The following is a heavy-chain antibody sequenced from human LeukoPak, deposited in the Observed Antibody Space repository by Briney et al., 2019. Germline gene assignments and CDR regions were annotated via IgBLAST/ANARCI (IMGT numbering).Heavy chain of an antibody. D-gene: IGHD3-3*01. CDR2: ISYDGSNK. J-gene: IGHJ4*02. CDR1: GFTLSSYA. Sequence: GGSLRLSCAASGFTLSSYAMHWVRQAPGKGLEWVAVISYDGSNKYYADSVKGRFTISRDNSKNTLYLQMNSLRAEDTAVYYCARGSDYDFWSGYYPPFDYWGQGTLVTVSS. CDR3: ARGSDYDFWSGYYPPFDY. V-gene: IGHV3-30-3*01.